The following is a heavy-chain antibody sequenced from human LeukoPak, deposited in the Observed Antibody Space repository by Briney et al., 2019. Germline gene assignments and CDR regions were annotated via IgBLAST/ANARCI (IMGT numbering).Heavy chain of an antibody. CDR1: GYTFTGYY. D-gene: IGHD2-21*02. Sequence: AASVKVSCKASGYTFTGYYMHWVRQAPGQGLEWMGWINPNSGGTNYAQKFLGRITMTRDTSITTAYMELSRLRSDDTAVYYCASVTTYCGADCYPLDAFDIWGQGTMVTVSS. J-gene: IGHJ3*02. V-gene: IGHV1-2*02. CDR2: INPNSGGT. CDR3: ASVTTYCGADCYPLDAFDI.